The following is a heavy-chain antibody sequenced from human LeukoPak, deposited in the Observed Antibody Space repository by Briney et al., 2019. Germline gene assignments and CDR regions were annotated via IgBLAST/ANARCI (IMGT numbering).Heavy chain of an antibody. J-gene: IGHJ3*02. CDR2: IYYSGST. Sequence: SETLSLTCTVSGGSMSSSSYYWGWIRQPPGKGLEWIGSIYYSGSTYYNPSLKSRVTISVDTSKNQFSLKLSSVTAADTAVYYCARLAARPTGAFDIWGQGTMVTVSS. CDR1: GGSMSSSSYY. V-gene: IGHV4-39*01. CDR3: ARLAARPTGAFDI. D-gene: IGHD6-6*01.